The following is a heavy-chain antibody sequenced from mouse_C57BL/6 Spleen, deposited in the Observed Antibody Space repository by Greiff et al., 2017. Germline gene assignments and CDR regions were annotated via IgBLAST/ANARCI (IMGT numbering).Heavy chain of an antibody. V-gene: IGHV1-18*01. CDR3: ARRGLRRRVDAMDY. J-gene: IGHJ4*01. Sequence: EVKLMESGPELVKPGASVKIPCKASGYTFTDYNMDWVKQSHGKSLEWIGDINPNNGGTIYNQKFKGKATLTVDKSSSTAYMELRSLTSEDTAVYYCARRGLRRRVDAMDYWGQGTSVTVSS. CDR2: INPNNGGT. D-gene: IGHD2-2*01. CDR1: GYTFTDYN.